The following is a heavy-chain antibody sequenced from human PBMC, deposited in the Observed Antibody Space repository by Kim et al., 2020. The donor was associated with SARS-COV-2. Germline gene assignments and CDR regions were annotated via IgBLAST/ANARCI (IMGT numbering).Heavy chain of an antibody. CDR2: IDWDDDK. CDR3: ARSRITIFGVVDYGMDS. D-gene: IGHD3-3*01. V-gene: IGHV2-70*11. CDR1: GFSLSTSGMC. J-gene: IGHJ6*02. Sequence: SGPTLVNPTQTLTLTCTFSGFSLSTSGMCVSWIRQPPGKALEWLARIDWDDDKYYSTSLKTRLTISKDTSKNQVVLTMTNMDPVDTATYYCARSRITIFGVVDYGMDSWGQGTTVTVSS.